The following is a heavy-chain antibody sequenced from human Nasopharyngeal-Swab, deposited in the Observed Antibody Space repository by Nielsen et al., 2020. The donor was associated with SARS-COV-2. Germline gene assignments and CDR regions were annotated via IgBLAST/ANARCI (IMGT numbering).Heavy chain of an antibody. J-gene: IGHJ5*02. V-gene: IGHV3-30*18. CDR1: GFTFSSYG. CDR3: AKVYGGSEFDP. CDR2: ISYDGSNK. Sequence: GEPLKISCAASGFTFSSYGMHWVRQAPGKGLEWVALISYDGSNKYYADSVKGRFTISRDNSKNTLYLQMNSLRAEDTAVYYCAKVYGGSEFDPWGQGTLVTVSS. D-gene: IGHD4-23*01.